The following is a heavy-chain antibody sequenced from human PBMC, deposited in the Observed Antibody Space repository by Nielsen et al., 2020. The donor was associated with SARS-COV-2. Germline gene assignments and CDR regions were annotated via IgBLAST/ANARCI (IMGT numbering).Heavy chain of an antibody. Sequence: GESLKISCVASGFIFRTYGMHWVRQAPGKGLEWVAVIWYDGTNEYYADSVKGRFTISRDNSKNTLYLQMNSLRAEDTAVYYCARDSENLNYFDYWGQGTLVTVSS. CDR1: GFIFRTYG. CDR3: ARDSENLNYFDY. J-gene: IGHJ4*02. CDR2: IWYDGTNE. V-gene: IGHV3-33*01.